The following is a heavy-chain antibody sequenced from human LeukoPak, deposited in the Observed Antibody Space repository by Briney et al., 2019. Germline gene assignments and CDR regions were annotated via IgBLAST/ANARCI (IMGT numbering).Heavy chain of an antibody. Sequence: ASVKVSCKASGYTFISYAMHWVRQAPGQRLEWMGWINVDNGNTKYSQKFQGRVTITRDTSASTAYMDPSSLRSEDTAVYYCARDSPLAGDFWSGYLYCFDYWGQGTLVTVSS. CDR1: GYTFISYA. CDR2: INVDNGNT. D-gene: IGHD3-3*01. CDR3: ARDSPLAGDFWSGYLYCFDY. J-gene: IGHJ4*02. V-gene: IGHV1-3*01.